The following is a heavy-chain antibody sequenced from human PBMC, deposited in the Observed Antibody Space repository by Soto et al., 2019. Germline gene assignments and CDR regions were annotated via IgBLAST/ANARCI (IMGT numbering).Heavy chain of an antibody. Sequence: QVQLKPWGAGLLKPSETLSLTCAVYGGSFSANYWGWIRQPPGKGLATFGEIRPSGSTTYNPSLVRRVTMSLETSKHRFSLKLSFVTAADTAVYYCARGKWLSGTMIVLGRPAYYGMGVWGQGTKVSVAS. CDR3: ARGKWLSGTMIVLGRPAYYGMGV. D-gene: IGHD2-8*02. J-gene: IGHJ6*02. V-gene: IGHV4-34*01. CDR1: GGSFSANY. CDR2: IRPSGST.